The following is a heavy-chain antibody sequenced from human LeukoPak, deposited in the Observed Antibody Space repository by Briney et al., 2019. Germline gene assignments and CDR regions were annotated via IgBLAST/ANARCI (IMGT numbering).Heavy chain of an antibody. Sequence: ASVKVSCKASGYTFTSYGISWVRQAPGQGLEWMGWISAYNGNTNYAQKLQGRVTMTTDTSTSTAYMELRSLRSDDTAVYYCARDRLVEKLGIAVGFYWGQGTLVTVSS. V-gene: IGHV1-18*01. CDR2: ISAYNGNT. CDR1: GYTFTSYG. J-gene: IGHJ4*02. CDR3: ARDRLVEKLGIAVGFY. D-gene: IGHD7-27*01.